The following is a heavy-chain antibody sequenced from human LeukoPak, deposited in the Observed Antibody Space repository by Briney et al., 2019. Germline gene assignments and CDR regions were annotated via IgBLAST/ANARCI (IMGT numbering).Heavy chain of an antibody. CDR1: GGTFSSYA. V-gene: IGHV1-69*05. D-gene: IGHD5-18*01. CDR2: IIPIFGTA. CDR3: ASNLDTAMVGNFDY. Sequence: SSVKVSCKASGGTFSSYAISWVRQAPGQGLEWMGGIIPIFGTANYAQKFQGRVTITTDESTSTAYMELSSLRSEDTAVYCCASNLDTAMVGNFDYWGQGTLVTVSS. J-gene: IGHJ4*02.